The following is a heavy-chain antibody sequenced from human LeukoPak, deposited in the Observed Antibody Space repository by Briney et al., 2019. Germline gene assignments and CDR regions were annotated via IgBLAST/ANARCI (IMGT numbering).Heavy chain of an antibody. CDR2: IYPGDSDT. J-gene: IGHJ3*02. Sequence: GESLKIPCKGSGYSFTSYWIGWVRQMPGKGLEWMGIIYPGDSDTRYSPSFQGQVTISADKSISTAYLQWSSLKASDTAMYYCARPVYYDSSGYYFDDAFDIWGQGTMVTVSS. D-gene: IGHD3-22*01. CDR1: GYSFTSYW. CDR3: ARPVYYDSSGYYFDDAFDI. V-gene: IGHV5-51*01.